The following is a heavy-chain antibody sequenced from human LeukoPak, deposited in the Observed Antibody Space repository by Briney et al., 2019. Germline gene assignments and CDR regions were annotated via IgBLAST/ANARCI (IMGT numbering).Heavy chain of an antibody. Sequence: QPGRSLRLSCAASGNTLSSYGMHWVRQAPGKGLEWVAVIWYDGSNKYYADSVKGRFTISRGNSKNTLYLQMNSLRAEDTAVYYCARYGSGSTIDYWGQGTLVTVSS. D-gene: IGHD3-10*01. J-gene: IGHJ4*01. CDR3: ARYGSGSTIDY. CDR1: GNTLSSYG. CDR2: IWYDGSNK. V-gene: IGHV3-33*01.